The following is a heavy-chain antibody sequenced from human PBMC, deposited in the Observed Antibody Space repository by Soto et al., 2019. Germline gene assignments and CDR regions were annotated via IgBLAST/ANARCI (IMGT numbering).Heavy chain of an antibody. CDR3: ARTAAAGKYYYGVDV. J-gene: IGHJ6*02. D-gene: IGHD6-13*01. Sequence: GESLKISCKGSGYSFTTYWIGWVRQMPGKGLEWMGIIYPGDSDTRYSPSFQGQVTISADKSISTAYLQWSSLKASDTAMYYCARTAAAGKYYYGVDVWGQGTTVTV. CDR1: GYSFTTYW. CDR2: IYPGDSDT. V-gene: IGHV5-51*01.